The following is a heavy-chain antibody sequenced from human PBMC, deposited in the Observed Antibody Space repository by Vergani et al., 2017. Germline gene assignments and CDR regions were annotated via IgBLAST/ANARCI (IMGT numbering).Heavy chain of an antibody. CDR1: GFTFSSYG. Sequence: VQLVESGGGVVQPGRSLRLSCAASGFTFSSYGMHWVRQAPGKGLEWVSAISGSGGSTYYADSVKGRFTISRDNSKNTLYLQMNSLRAEDTAVYYCAKEDHTGYYYYYGMDVWGQGTTVTVSS. CDR2: ISGSGGST. CDR3: AKEDHTGYYYYYGMDV. J-gene: IGHJ6*02. V-gene: IGHV3-23*04. D-gene: IGHD4-17*01.